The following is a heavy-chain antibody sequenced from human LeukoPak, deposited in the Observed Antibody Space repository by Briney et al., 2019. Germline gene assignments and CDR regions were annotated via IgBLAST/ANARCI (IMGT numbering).Heavy chain of an antibody. D-gene: IGHD2-2*01. CDR1: GGSIRSSSYY. Sequence: SETLSLTCTVSGGSIRSSSYYWGWIRQPPGKGLEWIGSIYYSGSTYYNPSLKSRVTISVDTSKNQFSLKLSSVTAADTAVYYCASPRRSCSSTSCYVFDYWGQGTLVTVSS. J-gene: IGHJ4*02. CDR2: IYYSGST. CDR3: ASPRRSCSSTSCYVFDY. V-gene: IGHV4-39*01.